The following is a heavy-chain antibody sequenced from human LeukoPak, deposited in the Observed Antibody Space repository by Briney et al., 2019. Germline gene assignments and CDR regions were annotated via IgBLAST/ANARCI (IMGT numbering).Heavy chain of an antibody. V-gene: IGHV1-2*02. J-gene: IGHJ4*02. Sequence: ASVKVSCKASGYTFTSYYMHWVRQAPGQGLEWMGWINPNSGGTNYAQKFQGRVTMTRDTSISTAYMELSRLRSDDTAVYYCARGINYYDSSGYYYYWGQGTLVTVSS. CDR1: GYTFTSYY. CDR2: INPNSGGT. D-gene: IGHD3-22*01. CDR3: ARGINYYDSSGYYYY.